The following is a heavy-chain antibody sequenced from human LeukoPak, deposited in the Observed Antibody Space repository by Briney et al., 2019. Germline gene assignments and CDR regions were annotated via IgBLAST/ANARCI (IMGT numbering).Heavy chain of an antibody. CDR2: VTGSGGGT. D-gene: IGHD6-25*01. CDR3: AKGAASALVDWFDP. CDR1: GFIFSNYA. Sequence: GGSLRLSCAASGFIFSNYAMMWVRQAPGKGLEWVSSVTGSGGGTFYADSVKGWFTISRDNSQNTLYLQMNSLGAEDTAVYYCAKGAASALVDWFDPWGQGTLVTVSS. J-gene: IGHJ5*02. V-gene: IGHV3-23*01.